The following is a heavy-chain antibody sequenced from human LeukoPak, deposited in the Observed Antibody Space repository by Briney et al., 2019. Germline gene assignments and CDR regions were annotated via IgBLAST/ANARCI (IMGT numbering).Heavy chain of an antibody. D-gene: IGHD2-2*02. Sequence: ASVTVSCTASGYTFTSYDINWVRQATGQGLEWMGWMNPNSGNTGYAQKFQGRVTMTRNTAISTAYMELSSLRSEDTAVYYCARSPRAGYCSTTSCYISYWGQGTLVTVSS. CDR3: ARSPRAGYCSTTSCYISY. CDR2: MNPNSGNT. V-gene: IGHV1-8*01. J-gene: IGHJ4*02. CDR1: GYTFTSYD.